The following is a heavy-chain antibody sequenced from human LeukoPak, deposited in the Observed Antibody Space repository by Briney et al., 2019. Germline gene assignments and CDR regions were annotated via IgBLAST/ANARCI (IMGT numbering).Heavy chain of an antibody. D-gene: IGHD1-26*01. CDR2: INSDGSST. Sequence: PGGSLRLSCAASGFTCSTYWMHWVRQAPGKGLVWVSRINSDGSSTSYADSVKGRFTISRDNAKNTLYLQVNSLRAEDTAVYYCARSGSFNWFDPWGQGTLVTVSS. V-gene: IGHV3-74*01. CDR3: ARSGSFNWFDP. CDR1: GFTCSTYW. J-gene: IGHJ5*02.